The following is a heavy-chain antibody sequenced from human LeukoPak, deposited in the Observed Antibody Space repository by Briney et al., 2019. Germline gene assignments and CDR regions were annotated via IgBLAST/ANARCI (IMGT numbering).Heavy chain of an antibody. D-gene: IGHD1-14*01. CDR3: ARDRPPRGFDY. V-gene: IGHV3-33*08. Sequence: GGSLRLSCAASGFTFSSYGMHWVRQAPGKGLEWVAVIWYDGSNKYYADSVKGRFTISRDNSKNTLYLQMNSLRAEDTAVYYCARDRPPRGFDYWGQGTLATVSS. J-gene: IGHJ4*02. CDR1: GFTFSSYG. CDR2: IWYDGSNK.